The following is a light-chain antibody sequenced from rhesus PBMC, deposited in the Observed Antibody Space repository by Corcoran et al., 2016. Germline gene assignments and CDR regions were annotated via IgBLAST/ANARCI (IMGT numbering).Light chain of an antibody. V-gene: IGKV1-28*03. Sequence: DIQMTQSPSSLSASVGDTVTITCRASQGISSYLNWFQPKPGKAPKLLIYAASSLERGVPSRFSGSVSGTDFTLTISSLQPEDFAVYYWLQHNSYPLTFGGGTKVELK. CDR2: AAS. CDR1: QGISSY. CDR3: LQHNSYPLT. J-gene: IGKJ4*01.